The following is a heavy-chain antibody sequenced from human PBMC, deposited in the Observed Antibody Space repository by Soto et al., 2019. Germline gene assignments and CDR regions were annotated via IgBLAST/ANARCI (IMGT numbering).Heavy chain of an antibody. D-gene: IGHD5-12*01. V-gene: IGHV1-2*04. Sequence: ASVKVSCKASGYTFTGYYMHWVRQAPGQGLEWKGWINPNSGGTNYAQKFQGWVTMTRDTSISTAYMELSSLRSDDTAVYYCARDRIVATISAFDIWGQGTMVTVSS. J-gene: IGHJ3*02. CDR1: GYTFTGYY. CDR2: INPNSGGT. CDR3: ARDRIVATISAFDI.